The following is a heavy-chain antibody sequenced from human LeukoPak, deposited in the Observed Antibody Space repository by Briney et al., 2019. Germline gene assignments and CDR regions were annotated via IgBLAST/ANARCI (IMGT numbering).Heavy chain of an antibody. CDR1: GGSISSGDYY. J-gene: IGHJ4*02. CDR3: ARVVRGSYLDY. CDR2: IYYSGST. V-gene: IGHV4-61*08. D-gene: IGHD2-21*01. Sequence: SETLSLTCTVSGGSISSGDYYWSWIRQPPGKGLEWIGYIYYSGSTNYNPSLKSRVTISVDTSKNQFSLKLSSVTAADTAVYYCARVVRGSYLDYWGQGTLVTVSS.